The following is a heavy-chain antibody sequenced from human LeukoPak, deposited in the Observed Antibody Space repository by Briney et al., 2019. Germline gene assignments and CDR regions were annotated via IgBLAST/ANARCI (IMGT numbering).Heavy chain of an antibody. J-gene: IGHJ4*02. CDR2: IYYSGNT. CDR3: ARAGSWKLNFDY. Sequence: PSETLSLTCTVSGGSISSYYWSWFRQPPGKGLEWIGYIYYSGNTNYNPSLKTRVTISVNTSKNQFSLKLSSVTAADTAVYYCARAGSWKLNFDYWGQGTLVTVSS. V-gene: IGHV4-59*01. D-gene: IGHD6-13*01. CDR1: GGSISSYY.